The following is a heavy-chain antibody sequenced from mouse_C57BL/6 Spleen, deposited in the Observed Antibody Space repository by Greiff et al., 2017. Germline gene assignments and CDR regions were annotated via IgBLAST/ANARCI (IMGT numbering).Heavy chain of an antibody. J-gene: IGHJ3*01. Sequence: QVQLQQPGAELVRPGTSVKLSCKASGYTFTSYWMHWVKQRPGQGLEWIGVIDPSDSYTNYNQKFKGKATLTVDTSSSPASMQLSSLTSEDSAVYYCAPQTAQAAWFAYWGQGTLVTVSA. CDR1: GYTFTSYW. V-gene: IGHV1-59*01. CDR3: APQTAQAAWFAY. D-gene: IGHD3-2*02. CDR2: IDPSDSYT.